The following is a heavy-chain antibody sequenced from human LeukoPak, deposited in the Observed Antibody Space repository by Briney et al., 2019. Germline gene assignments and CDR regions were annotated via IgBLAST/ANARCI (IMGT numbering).Heavy chain of an antibody. J-gene: IGHJ5*02. V-gene: IGHV4-31*03. CDR3: ARGRIQLSRQRGYWFDP. Sequence: PSQTLSLTCTVSGGSISSGGYYWSWIRQPPGKGLEWIGYIYYSGSTYYNPSLKSRVTISVDTSKNQFSLRLSSVTAADTAVYYCARGRIQLSRQRGYWFDPWGQGTLVTVSS. D-gene: IGHD5-18*01. CDR1: GGSISSGGYY. CDR2: IYYSGST.